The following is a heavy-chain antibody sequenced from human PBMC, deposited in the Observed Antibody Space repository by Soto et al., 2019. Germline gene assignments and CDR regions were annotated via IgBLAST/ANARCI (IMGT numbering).Heavy chain of an antibody. V-gene: IGHV4-31*03. CDR3: ARAPYSSSSRLDY. CDR1: GGSISSGGYY. Sequence: PSETLSLTCTVSGGSISSGGYYWSWIRQHPGKGLEWIGYIYYSGSTYYNPSLKSRVTISVDTSKNQFSLKLSSVTAADTAVYYCARAPYSSSSRLDYWGQGTLVTVSS. J-gene: IGHJ4*02. D-gene: IGHD6-6*01. CDR2: IYYSGST.